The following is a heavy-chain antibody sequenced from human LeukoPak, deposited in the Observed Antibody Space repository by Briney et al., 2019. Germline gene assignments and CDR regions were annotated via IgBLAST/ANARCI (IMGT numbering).Heavy chain of an antibody. CDR3: ARGKVFGVVPNWFDP. D-gene: IGHD3-3*01. V-gene: IGHV4-30-4*08. J-gene: IGHJ5*02. CDR1: GGSISSGDHY. CDR2: IYYSGST. Sequence: SETLSLTCTVSGGSISSGDHYWSWIRQPPGKGLEWIGYIYYSGSTYYNPSLKSRVTISVDTSKSQFSLKLSSVTAADTAVYYCARGKVFGVVPNWFDPWGQGTLVTVSS.